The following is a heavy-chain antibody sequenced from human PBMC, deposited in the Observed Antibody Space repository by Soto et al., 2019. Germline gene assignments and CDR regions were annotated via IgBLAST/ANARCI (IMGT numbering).Heavy chain of an antibody. V-gene: IGHV3-74*01. CDR3: ANDTRVRCEP. D-gene: IGHD3-22*01. Sequence: GRALRLSCAASGIIFNNFWMHWVRQAPGEGLVWVSRINGDGSSTTYADSVKGRFTISRDNAENTLYPQMNSLRAEDTAVYYCANDTRVRCEPCGDEAQFTTSS. J-gene: IGHJ5*02. CDR1: GIIFNNFW. CDR2: INGDGSST.